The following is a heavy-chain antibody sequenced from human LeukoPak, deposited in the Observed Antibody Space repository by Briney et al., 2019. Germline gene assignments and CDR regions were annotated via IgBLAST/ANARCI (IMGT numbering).Heavy chain of an antibody. D-gene: IGHD3-10*01. CDR1: GYTFTSYG. CDR2: ISAYNGNT. Sequence: ASVKVSCKASGYTFTSYGISWVRQAPGQGLEWMGWISAYNGNTNYAQKLQGRVTMTTDTSTSTAYMELRSLRSDDTAVYYGARDSFITMVRGVTIRLFGYWGQGTLVTVSS. J-gene: IGHJ4*02. V-gene: IGHV1-18*01. CDR3: ARDSFITMVRGVTIRLFGY.